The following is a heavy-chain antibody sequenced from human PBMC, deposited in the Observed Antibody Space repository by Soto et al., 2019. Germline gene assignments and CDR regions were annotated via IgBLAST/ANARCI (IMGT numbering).Heavy chain of an antibody. Sequence: GGSLRLSCAASGFTFSSYAMHWFRQAPGKGLEWVAVISYDGSNKYYADAVKGRFTISRDNSKNTLYLQMNSLRAEDTAVYYCARQAMITFGGVLDPLDYWGQGTLVTVSS. CDR1: GFTFSSYA. D-gene: IGHD3-16*01. J-gene: IGHJ4*02. CDR2: ISYDGSNK. V-gene: IGHV3-30-3*01. CDR3: ARQAMITFGGVLDPLDY.